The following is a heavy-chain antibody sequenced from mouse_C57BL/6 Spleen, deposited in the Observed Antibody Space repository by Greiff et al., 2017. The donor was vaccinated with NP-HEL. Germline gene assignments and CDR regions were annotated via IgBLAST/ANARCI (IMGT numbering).Heavy chain of an antibody. CDR2: IDPSDSYT. J-gene: IGHJ1*03. CDR1: GYTFTSYW. D-gene: IGHD2-10*02. CDR3: ARRGYGNSLYFDV. V-gene: IGHV1-59*01. Sequence: VQLQQPGAELVRPGTSVKLSCKASGYTFTSYWMHWVKQRPGQGLEWIGVIDPSDSYTNYNQKFKGKATLTVDTSSSTAYMQLSSRTSEDSAVYYCARRGYGNSLYFDVWGTGTTVTVSS.